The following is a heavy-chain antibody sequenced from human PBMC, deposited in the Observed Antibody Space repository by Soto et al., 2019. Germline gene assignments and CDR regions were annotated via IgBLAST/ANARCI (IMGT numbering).Heavy chain of an antibody. D-gene: IGHD1-1*01. Sequence: GGSLILSCGASGFTFSSYWMSWVRQAPGRGLEWVSAISGSGATTYYPDSVKGRFTISRDNSKNTLYLQMNNLRADDTAVYYCTKGGIPRRYNIPKVDFDYWGQGSLVTVSS. CDR1: GFTFSSYW. J-gene: IGHJ4*02. V-gene: IGHV3-23*01. CDR2: ISGSGATT. CDR3: TKGGIPRRYNIPKVDFDY.